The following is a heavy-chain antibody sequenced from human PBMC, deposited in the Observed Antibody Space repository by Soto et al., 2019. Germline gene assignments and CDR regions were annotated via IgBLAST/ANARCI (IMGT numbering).Heavy chain of an antibody. J-gene: IGHJ6*02. CDR1: GYSFTSYS. CDR3: ARNTATVVTLLCLDV. V-gene: IGHV5-51*01. CDR2: IYPGDSDT. D-gene: IGHD4-17*01. Sequence: GEPLKSFCKGSGYSFTSYSVGWERKMPGKGLEWMGIIYPGDSDTRYSPSFQGQVTISADKSISTAYLQWSSLKASDTAMYYCARNTATVVTLLCLDVWGQGTTFPVSS.